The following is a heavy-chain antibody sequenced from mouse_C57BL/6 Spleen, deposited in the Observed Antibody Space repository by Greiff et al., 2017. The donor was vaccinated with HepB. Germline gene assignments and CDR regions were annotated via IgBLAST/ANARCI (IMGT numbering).Heavy chain of an antibody. CDR1: GYSFTDYN. J-gene: IGHJ2*01. V-gene: IGHV1-39*01. D-gene: IGHD1-1*01. CDR2: INPNYGTT. Sequence: VHVKQSGPELVKPGASVKISCKASGYSFTDYNMNWVKQSNGKSLEWIGVINPNYGTTSYNQKFKGKATLTVDQSSSTAYMQLNSLTSEDSAVYYCASRNYGSSPFDYWGQGTTLTVSS. CDR3: ASRNYGSSPFDY.